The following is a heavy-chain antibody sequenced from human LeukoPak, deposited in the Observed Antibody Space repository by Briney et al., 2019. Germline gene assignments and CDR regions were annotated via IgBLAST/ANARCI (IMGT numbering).Heavy chain of an antibody. CDR3: AREESGRYAFDI. D-gene: IGHD3-10*01. J-gene: IGHJ3*02. CDR2: IIPILGIA. CDR1: GGTFSSYA. V-gene: IGHV1-69*04. Sequence: SVKVSCKASGGTFSSYAISWVRQAPGQGLEWMGRIIPILGIANYAQKFQGRVTITADKSTSTAYMELSSLRSEDTAVCYCAREESGRYAFDIWGQGTMVTVSS.